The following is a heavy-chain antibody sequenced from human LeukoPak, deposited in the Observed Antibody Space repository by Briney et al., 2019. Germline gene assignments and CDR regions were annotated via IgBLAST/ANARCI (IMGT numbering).Heavy chain of an antibody. CDR3: ARDHRDNTYYDFWSGSDGTFDY. D-gene: IGHD3-3*01. V-gene: IGHV3-21*01. CDR2: ISSSSSYI. J-gene: IGHJ4*02. Sequence: PGGSLRLSCAASGFTFSSYAMSWVRQAPGKGLEWVSSISSSSSYIYYADSVKGRFTISRDNAKNSLYLQMNSLRAEDTAVYYCARDHRDNTYYDFWSGSDGTFDYWGQGTLVTVSS. CDR1: GFTFSSYA.